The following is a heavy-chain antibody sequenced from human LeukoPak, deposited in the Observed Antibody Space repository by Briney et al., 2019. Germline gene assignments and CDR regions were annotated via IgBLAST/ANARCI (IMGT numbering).Heavy chain of an antibody. D-gene: IGHD3-22*01. CDR2: IYPGDSDT. CDR3: ARLYNRGVVVITAPFDY. V-gene: IGHV5-51*01. CDR1: GCLFTGYW. J-gene: IGHJ4*02. Sequence: GEPLQISCKGPGCLFTGYWIGWVRQMPGKGLEWMGIIYPGDSDTRYSPSFQGQVTISADKSISTAYLQWSSLKASDTAMYYCARLYNRGVVVITAPFDYWGQGTLVTVSS.